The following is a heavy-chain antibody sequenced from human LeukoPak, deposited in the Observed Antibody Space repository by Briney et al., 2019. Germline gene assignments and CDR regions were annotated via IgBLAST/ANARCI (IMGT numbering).Heavy chain of an antibody. V-gene: IGHV3-48*03. J-gene: IGHJ4*02. CDR3: AIDVDTAMVLYY. D-gene: IGHD5-18*01. Sequence: GGSLRLSCAASGFTFSSYEMNWVRQAPGKGLEWVSYISSSGSTIYYADSVKGRFTISRDNAKNSLYLQMNSLRAEDTAVFYCAIDVDTAMVLYYWGQGTLVTVSS. CDR1: GFTFSSYE. CDR2: ISSSGSTI.